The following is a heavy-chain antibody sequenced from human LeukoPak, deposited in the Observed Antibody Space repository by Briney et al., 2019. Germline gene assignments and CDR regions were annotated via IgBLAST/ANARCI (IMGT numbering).Heavy chain of an antibody. V-gene: IGHV3-21*01. CDR1: GFTCSSYS. J-gene: IGHJ4*01. Sequence: GGSLRLSCAASGFTCSSYSVNWVRQAPGKGLEWVSSISSSSNDIYYADSVKGRFTISRDNAKNSLYLQMNSLRAEDTAVYYCARDLDYWGQGALVTVSS. CDR3: ARDLDY. CDR2: ISSSSNDI.